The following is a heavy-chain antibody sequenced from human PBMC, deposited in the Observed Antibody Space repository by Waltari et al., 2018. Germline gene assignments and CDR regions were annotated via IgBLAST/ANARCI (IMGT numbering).Heavy chain of an antibody. CDR1: GGSISRYY. D-gene: IGHD6-13*01. Sequence: QLQLQESGPGLVKPSETLSLTCTVSGGSISRYYWSWIRQPPGKGLEWIGYIYYSGSTNYNPSLKSRVTISVDTSKNQFSLKLSSVTAADTAVYYCARAGAAAGFDYWGQGTLVTVSS. V-gene: IGHV4-59*01. CDR3: ARAGAAAGFDY. J-gene: IGHJ4*02. CDR2: IYYSGST.